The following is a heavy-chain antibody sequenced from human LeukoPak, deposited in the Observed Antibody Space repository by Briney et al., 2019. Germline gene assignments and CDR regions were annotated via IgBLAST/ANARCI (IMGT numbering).Heavy chain of an antibody. CDR2: ISSSSSYV. Sequence: PGGSLRLSCAASGFTFSSYSMNWVRQAPGKGLEWVSSISSSSSYVYYADSVKGRFTISRDNAKNSLYLQMNSLRAEDTAVYYCARDTYYYDSSGYYLFDYWGQGTLVTVSS. CDR3: ARDTYYYDSSGYYLFDY. J-gene: IGHJ4*02. V-gene: IGHV3-21*01. CDR1: GFTFSSYS. D-gene: IGHD3-22*01.